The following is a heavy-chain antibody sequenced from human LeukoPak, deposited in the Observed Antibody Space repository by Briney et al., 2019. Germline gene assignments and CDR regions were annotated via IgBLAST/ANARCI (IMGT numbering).Heavy chain of an antibody. CDR3: ARVRRMEAAAGTARPFDY. CDR1: GYTFTGYY. D-gene: IGHD6-13*01. J-gene: IGHJ4*02. CDR2: INPNSGGT. Sequence: ASVKVSCKASGYTFTGYYMHWVRQAPGQGLEWMGWINPNSGGTNYAQKFQGRVTMTRDTSISTAYMELSWLRSDDTAVYYCARVRRMEAAAGTARPFDYWGQGTLVTVSS. V-gene: IGHV1-2*02.